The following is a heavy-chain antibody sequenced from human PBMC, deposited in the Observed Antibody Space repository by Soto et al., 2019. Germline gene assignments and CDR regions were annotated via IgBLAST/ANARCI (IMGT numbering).Heavy chain of an antibody. CDR2: IYYSGST. CDR1: GGSISSSSYY. D-gene: IGHD6-6*01. CDR3: ARFVRRRNNWFDP. V-gene: IGHV4-39*01. Sequence: QLQLQESGPGLVKPSETLSLTCTVSGGSISSSSYYWGWIRQPPGKGLEWIGSIYYSGSTYYNPSLYIRVTISVDTSNTQFSLKLSSVTAAATAVYYCARFVRRRNNWFDPWGQGTLVTVSS. J-gene: IGHJ5*02.